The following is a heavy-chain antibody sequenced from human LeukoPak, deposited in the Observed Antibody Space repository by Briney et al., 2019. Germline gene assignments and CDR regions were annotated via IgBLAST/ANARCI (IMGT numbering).Heavy chain of an antibody. Sequence: GGSLRLSCAASGFTFSSYWMHWVRQAPGKGLVWVSRINSDGSSTSYADSVKGRFTISRDNSKNTLYLQMNSLRAEDTAVYYCAKDKAVWFGDPHWDWLDPWGQGTLVTVSS. CDR3: AKDKAVWFGDPHWDWLDP. D-gene: IGHD3-10*01. CDR1: GFTFSSYW. CDR2: INSDGSST. J-gene: IGHJ5*02. V-gene: IGHV3-74*01.